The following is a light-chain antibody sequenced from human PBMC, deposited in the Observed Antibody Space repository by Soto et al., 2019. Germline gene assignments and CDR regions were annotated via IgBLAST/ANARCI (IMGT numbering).Light chain of an antibody. CDR1: QSISSW. CDR2: KAS. Sequence: DIQMTQSPSTLSASVGDRVTITCRASQSISSWLAWYQQKPGKAPKLLIYKASSLESGVPSRFSGSGSGTEFNLTISILQPDDFATYYCQQYNSYSQTFGQGTKVEIK. CDR3: QQYNSYSQT. J-gene: IGKJ1*01. V-gene: IGKV1-5*03.